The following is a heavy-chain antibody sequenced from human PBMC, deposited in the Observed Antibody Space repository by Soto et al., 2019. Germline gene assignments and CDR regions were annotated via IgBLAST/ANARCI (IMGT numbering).Heavy chain of an antibody. Sequence: SETLFLTCTVSGGSISSRSYYWGWIRLPPGKGLEWNGSIYYSGSTYYNPSLKSRVTISVDTSKNHFSLKLSSVTAADTAVYYCARHTPETTGTCPFGYWGQGILVPVSS. D-gene: IGHD1-1*01. CDR1: GGSISSRSYY. J-gene: IGHJ4*02. CDR3: ARHTPETTGTCPFGY. CDR2: IYYSGST. V-gene: IGHV4-39*01.